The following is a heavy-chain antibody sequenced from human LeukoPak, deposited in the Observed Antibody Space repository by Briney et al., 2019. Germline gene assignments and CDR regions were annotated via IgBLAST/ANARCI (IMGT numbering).Heavy chain of an antibody. D-gene: IGHD6-19*01. CDR3: AREWGSGYYFDY. Sequence: SETLSLTCTVSGYSISSGYYWGWIRQPPGKGLEWIGRIYHGGSTYYNPSLKSRITISVDTSKNQFSLKLSSVTAADTAVYYCAREWGSGYYFDYWGQGTLVTVSS. J-gene: IGHJ4*02. CDR1: GYSISSGYY. CDR2: IYHGGST. V-gene: IGHV4-38-2*02.